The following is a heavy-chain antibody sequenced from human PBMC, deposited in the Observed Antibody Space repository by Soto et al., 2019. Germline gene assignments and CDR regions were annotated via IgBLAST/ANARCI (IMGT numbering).Heavy chain of an antibody. V-gene: IGHV1-8*01. CDR2: MNPNSGNT. CDR1: GYTFTSFY. J-gene: IGHJ6*03. Sequence: ASVKVSRKASGYTFTSFYINWVGQATGQGLEWMGWMNPNSGNTGYAQKFQGRVTMTRNTSISTAYMELSSLRSEDTAVYYCARFPGYYYYYMDVRGKGTTVTVSS. CDR3: ARFPGYYYYYMDV.